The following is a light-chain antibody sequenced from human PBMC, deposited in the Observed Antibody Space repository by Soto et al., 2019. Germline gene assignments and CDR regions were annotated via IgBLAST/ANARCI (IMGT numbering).Light chain of an antibody. J-gene: IGLJ2*01. Sequence: QLVLTQSPSASASLGASVKLTCTLSSGHSNYAIAWHQQQPEKGPRYLMKLNSDGSHTTGDGIPDRFSGSSSGAERYLTISSLQSEDEADYYCQTGGTAILFGGGTKLTVL. CDR3: QTGGTAIL. CDR2: LNSDGSH. V-gene: IGLV4-69*01. CDR1: SGHSNYA.